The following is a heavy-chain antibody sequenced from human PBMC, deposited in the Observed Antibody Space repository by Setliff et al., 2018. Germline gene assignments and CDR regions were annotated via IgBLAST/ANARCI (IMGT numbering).Heavy chain of an antibody. Sequence: SETLSLTCGVYGGGGSFSNYYWSWIRQPPGKGLEWIGEISPVGSTNYNPSLRSRVTTSLDASKNQFSLKLKSVTAADTAVYYCARAPGRNIRGDYWGQGALVTVSS. CDR1: GGGGSFSNYY. J-gene: IGHJ4*02. D-gene: IGHD3-10*01. CDR2: ISPVGST. V-gene: IGHV4-34*01. CDR3: ARAPGRNIRGDY.